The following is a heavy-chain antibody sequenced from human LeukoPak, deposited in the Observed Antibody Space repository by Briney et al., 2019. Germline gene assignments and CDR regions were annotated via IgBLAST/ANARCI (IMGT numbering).Heavy chain of an antibody. CDR2: IYNSGST. Sequence: SETLSLTCTVSGGSISSGGYYWSWIRQHPGKGLEWIGYIYNSGSTFYNPSLKSRITISADTSKNQFSLKLSSVTAADTAVYYCARDWAVYDVFDIWGQGTMVTVSS. J-gene: IGHJ3*02. D-gene: IGHD3-16*01. CDR3: ARDWAVYDVFDI. V-gene: IGHV4-31*03. CDR1: GGSISSGGYY.